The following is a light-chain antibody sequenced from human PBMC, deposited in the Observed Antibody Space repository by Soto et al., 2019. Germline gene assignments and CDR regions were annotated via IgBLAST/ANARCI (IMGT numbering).Light chain of an antibody. CDR2: GAF. CDR3: QHYNSYSEA. V-gene: IGKV3-20*01. Sequence: IVLTQSPGTLSLSPGERATLSCRASQRISSSHLAWYQQKPGQAPRLLIYGAFNRATGIPDRFSGSGSGTDFILTISRLEPEDFAVYYCQHYNSYSEAFGQGTKVELK. CDR1: QRISSSH. J-gene: IGKJ1*01.